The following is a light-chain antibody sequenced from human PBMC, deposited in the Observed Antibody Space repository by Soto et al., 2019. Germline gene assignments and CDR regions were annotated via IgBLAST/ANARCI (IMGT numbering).Light chain of an antibody. CDR3: QHYNSYSEA. J-gene: IGKJ1*01. Sequence: IQIAPYPSTPSWSLGDRVTITCRASQTISSWLAWYQQKPGKAPKLLIYKASTLKSGVPSRFSGSGSGTEFTLTISSLQPDDFATYYCQHYNSYSEAFGQGTKVDIK. V-gene: IGKV1-5*03. CDR1: QTISSW. CDR2: KAS.